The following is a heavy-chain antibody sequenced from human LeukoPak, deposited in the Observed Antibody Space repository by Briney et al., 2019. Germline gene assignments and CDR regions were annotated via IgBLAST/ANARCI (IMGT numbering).Heavy chain of an antibody. D-gene: IGHD5-18*01. Sequence: SETLSPTCTVSGGSISTYYWNWIRQPPGKGLEWIGYIYYSGATNYNPSLKSRVTISVDTSKNQFSLKLSSVTAADTAVYYCARGSPYSYGYRRAFDIWGQGTMVTVSS. CDR1: GGSISTYY. CDR2: IYYSGAT. J-gene: IGHJ3*02. CDR3: ARGSPYSYGYRRAFDI. V-gene: IGHV4-59*12.